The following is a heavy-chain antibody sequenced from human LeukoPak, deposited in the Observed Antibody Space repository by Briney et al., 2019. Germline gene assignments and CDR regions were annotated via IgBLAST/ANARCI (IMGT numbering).Heavy chain of an antibody. V-gene: IGHV7-4-1*02. D-gene: IGHD3-10*02. CDR2: INTNTGNP. J-gene: IGHJ3*02. Sequence: ASVKVSCKASGYTFTSYAMNWVRQAPGQGLEWMGWINTNTGNPTYAQGFTGRFVFSLDTSVSTAYLQISSLKAEDTAVYYCAAQMFRELLYPHLHDAFDIWGQGTMVTVSS. CDR1: GYTFTSYA. CDR3: AAQMFRELLYPHLHDAFDI.